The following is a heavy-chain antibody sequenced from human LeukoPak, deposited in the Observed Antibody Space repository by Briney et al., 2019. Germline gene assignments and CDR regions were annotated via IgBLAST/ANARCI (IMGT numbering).Heavy chain of an antibody. CDR2: FYPGDSDT. CDR1: GYRFTSYW. CDR3: ARLSFYGSGSYLDY. V-gene: IGHV5-51*01. Sequence: GESLQISCKGSGYRFTSYWIGWVRQLPGKGLEWMGIFYPGDSDTRYSPSFQGQVTISADKSISTAYLQWSSLKASDTAMYYCARLSFYGSGSYLDYWGQGTLVTVSS. D-gene: IGHD3-10*01. J-gene: IGHJ4*02.